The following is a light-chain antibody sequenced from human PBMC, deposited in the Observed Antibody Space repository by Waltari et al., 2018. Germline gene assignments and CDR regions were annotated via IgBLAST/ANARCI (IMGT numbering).Light chain of an antibody. Sequence: EIVLTQSPGTLSLSPGERATLSGRASQTIRGSLAWYQQKPGQAPRLLIYGASSRAAGIPDRFSGSGSGTDFSLTISRLEPEDFAVYYCQHYVRLPATFGRGTKVEIK. CDR3: QHYVRLPAT. V-gene: IGKV3-20*01. J-gene: IGKJ1*01. CDR1: QTIRGS. CDR2: GAS.